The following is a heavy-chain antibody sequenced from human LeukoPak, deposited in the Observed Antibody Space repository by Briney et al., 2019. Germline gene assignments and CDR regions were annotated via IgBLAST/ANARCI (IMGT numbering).Heavy chain of an antibody. CDR1: GFTVSSNY. CDR2: IYSGGST. CDR3: ARGGPAAGRFDY. D-gene: IGHD6-13*01. J-gene: IGHJ4*02. V-gene: IGHV3-66*01. Sequence: GGSLRLSCAASGFTVSSNYMSCVRQAPGKGLEWVSVIYSGGSTYYSDSVTGRFTISRDNSKNTLYLQMNSLRAEDTAVYYCARGGPAAGRFDYWGQGTLVTVSS.